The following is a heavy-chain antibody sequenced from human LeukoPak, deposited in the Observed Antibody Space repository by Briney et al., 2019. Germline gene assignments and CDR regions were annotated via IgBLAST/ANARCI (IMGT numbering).Heavy chain of an antibody. Sequence: GGSLRLSCSASGFTFSSDAMTWVRQAPGKGLEWVSAISGSGVTTYYADSVKGRFTISRDNSKNTLYLQMNSLRVEGTALYFCAKSGYGDSAIFDYWGQGTLVTVSS. V-gene: IGHV3-23*01. CDR2: ISGSGVTT. J-gene: IGHJ4*02. CDR3: AKSGYGDSAIFDY. CDR1: GFTFSSDA. D-gene: IGHD4-17*01.